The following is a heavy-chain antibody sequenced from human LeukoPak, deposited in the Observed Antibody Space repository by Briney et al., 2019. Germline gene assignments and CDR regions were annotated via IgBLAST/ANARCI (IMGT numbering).Heavy chain of an antibody. J-gene: IGHJ6*02. Sequence: SEALSLTCAVSGGSISSSNWWSWVRQPPGKGLEWIGEIYHSGSTNYNPSLKSRVTISVDKSKNQFSLKLSSVTAADTAVYYCARPSSSSPYGMDVWGQGTTVTVSS. CDR2: IYHSGST. V-gene: IGHV4-4*02. CDR1: GGSISSSNW. CDR3: ARPSSSSPYGMDV. D-gene: IGHD2-2*01.